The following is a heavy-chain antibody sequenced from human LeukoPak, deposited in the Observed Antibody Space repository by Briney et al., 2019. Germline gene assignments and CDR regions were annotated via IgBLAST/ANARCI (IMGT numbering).Heavy chain of an antibody. V-gene: IGHV4-39*01. CDR3: ARHRGMRGGGYYFDY. J-gene: IGHJ4*02. CDR1: GGSISSSSYY. D-gene: IGHD3-16*01. CDR2: IYYSGGT. Sequence: SETLSLTCTVSGGSISSSSYYWGWIRQPPGKGLEWIGSIYYSGGTYYNPSLKSRVTISVDTSKNQFSLKLSSVTAADTAVYYCARHRGMRGGGYYFDYWGQGTLVTVSS.